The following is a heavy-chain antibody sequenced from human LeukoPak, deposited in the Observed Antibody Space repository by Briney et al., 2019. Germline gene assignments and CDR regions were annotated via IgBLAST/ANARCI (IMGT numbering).Heavy chain of an antibody. V-gene: IGHV3-30*19. CDR2: ISYDGSNK. Sequence: GGSLRLSCAASGLTFSSYGMHWVRQAPGKGLEWVAVISYDGSNKYYADSVKGRFTISRDNSKNTLYLQMNSLRAEDTAVYYCARDVRTAFDIWGQGTMVTVSS. CDR1: GLTFSSYG. J-gene: IGHJ3*02. CDR3: ARDVRTAFDI.